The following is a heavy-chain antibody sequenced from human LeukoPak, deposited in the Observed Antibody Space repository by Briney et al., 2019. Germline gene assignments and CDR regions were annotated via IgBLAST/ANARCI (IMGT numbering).Heavy chain of an antibody. CDR3: ARSMVRGGGGDHDY. V-gene: IGHV1-2*02. CDR2: INPNSGGT. D-gene: IGHD3-10*01. CDR1: GYTFTGYY. J-gene: IGHJ4*02. Sequence: ASVKVSCKASGYTFTGYYMHWVRQAPGQGLEWMGWINPNSGGTNYAQKFQGRVTMTRDTSISTAYMELSRLRSDDTAVYYCARSMVRGGGGDHDYWGQGTLVTVSS.